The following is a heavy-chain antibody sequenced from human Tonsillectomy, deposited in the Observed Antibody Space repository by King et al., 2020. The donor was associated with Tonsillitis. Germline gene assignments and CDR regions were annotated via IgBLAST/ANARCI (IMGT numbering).Heavy chain of an antibody. V-gene: IGHV4-34*01. CDR1: GGSSSGYS. Sequence: VQLQQWGAGLLKPSESLSLTCAVYGGSSSGYSWSWIRQPPGKGLEWIGEINHSGSTNYNPSLKSRVAISVDTSKNQFSLQLSSVTAADTAVYFCARGPIYYDGSDRYFDYWGQGTLVTVSP. CDR3: ARGPIYYDGSDRYFDY. D-gene: IGHD3-22*01. CDR2: INHSGST. J-gene: IGHJ4*02.